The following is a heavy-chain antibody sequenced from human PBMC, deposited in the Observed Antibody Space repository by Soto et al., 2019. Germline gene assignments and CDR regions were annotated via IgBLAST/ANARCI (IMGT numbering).Heavy chain of an antibody. Sequence: PGGSLRLSCAASGFTFSDHYMDRVRQAPGKGLEWVGRTRNKANSHTTEYAASVKGRFTISRDDSKNSLYLQMNSLKVEDTAVYYCARATTVTDYWGQGALVTVSS. V-gene: IGHV3-72*01. CDR3: ARATTVTDY. CDR1: GFTFSDHY. CDR2: TRNKANSHTT. J-gene: IGHJ4*02. D-gene: IGHD4-17*01.